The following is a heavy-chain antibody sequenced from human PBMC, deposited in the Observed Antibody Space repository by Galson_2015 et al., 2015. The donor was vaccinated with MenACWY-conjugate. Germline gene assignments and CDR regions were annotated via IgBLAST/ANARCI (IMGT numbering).Heavy chain of an antibody. D-gene: IGHD5-24*01. CDR3: ARRVNRVGGPMDH. CDR1: GYRFTDYW. CDR2: FYPANSDT. J-gene: IGHJ4*02. Sequence: QSGAEVKTPGESLQISCRGSGYRFTDYWIGWVRQMPGKGLAWMGIFYPANSDTRYSPSFQGQDTMSFDKSTTTAYLPWTSLKASDTDIYFCARRVNRVGGPMDHWGQGTLVTVSS. V-gene: IGHV5-51*01.